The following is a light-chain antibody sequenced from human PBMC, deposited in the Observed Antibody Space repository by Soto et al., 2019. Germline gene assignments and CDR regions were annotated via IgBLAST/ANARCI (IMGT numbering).Light chain of an antibody. CDR1: SSNIGAGYD. CDR3: QSYDSSLSGYV. V-gene: IGLV1-40*01. CDR2: GNS. Sequence: QSVLTQPPSVSRAPGQRVTISCTGSSSNIGAGYDVHWYQQLPGTAPKLLIYGNSNRPSGVPDRFSDSKSGTSASLAITGLQAEDEADCYCQSYDSSLSGYVFGTGTKLTVL. J-gene: IGLJ1*01.